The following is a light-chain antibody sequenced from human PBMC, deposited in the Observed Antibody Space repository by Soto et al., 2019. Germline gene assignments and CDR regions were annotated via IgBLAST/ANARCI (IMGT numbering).Light chain of an antibody. CDR2: DNN. V-gene: IGLV1-51*01. J-gene: IGLJ2*01. CDR1: SSNIGNNY. Sequence: QSVLTQPPSVYAAPGQKVTISCSGTSSNIGNNYVSWYRQLPGTAPKLLIYDNNKRPSGIPDRFSGSKSGTSATLGITGLQTGDEADYYCTTWDSSLSAVIFGGGTKLTVL. CDR3: TTWDSSLSAVI.